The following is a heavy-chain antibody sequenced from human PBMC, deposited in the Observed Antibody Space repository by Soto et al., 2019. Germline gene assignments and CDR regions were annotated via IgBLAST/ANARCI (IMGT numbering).Heavy chain of an antibody. V-gene: IGHV1-18*01. J-gene: IGHJ4*02. CDR1: AYTSTLYG. Sequence: EASVKVSCTASAYTSTLYGITWVRQAPGQGLEWMGWIRAHNGETKFARKFQDRVTMTTDPSSSTVFMDLRTLTSDDTAVYYCATALGTSGWFDYWGQGTLVTVSS. D-gene: IGHD6-19*01. CDR2: IRAHNGET. CDR3: ATALGTSGWFDY.